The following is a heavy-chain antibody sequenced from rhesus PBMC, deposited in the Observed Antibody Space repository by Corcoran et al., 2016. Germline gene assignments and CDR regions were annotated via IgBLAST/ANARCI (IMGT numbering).Heavy chain of an antibody. Sequence: QVQLQESGPGLVKPSETLSLTCAVSGYSISSGYGWRWNRPPPGKGLEWIGYIGGSSGSTNYNPSLKSRVTISKDTSKNQFSLKLSSVTAADTAVYYCARERGDPFDYWGQGVLVTVSS. CDR2: IGGSSGST. J-gene: IGHJ4*01. CDR3: ARERGDPFDY. CDR1: GYSISSGYG. V-gene: IGHV4-127*01. D-gene: IGHD5-42*01.